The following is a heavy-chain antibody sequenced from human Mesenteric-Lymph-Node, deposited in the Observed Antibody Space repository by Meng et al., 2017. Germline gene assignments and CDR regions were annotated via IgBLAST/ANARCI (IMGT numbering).Heavy chain of an antibody. CDR1: GGSISSGSYY. CDR2: IYTSGST. CDR3: ARLKGYGQNFDY. Sequence: SETLSLTCTVSGGSISSGSYYWSWIRQPAGKGLEWIGRIYTSGSTNYNPSLKSRVTISVDTSKNQFSLKLSSVTAADTAVYYCARLKGYGQNFDYWGQGTLVTVSS. J-gene: IGHJ4*02. D-gene: IGHD5-12*01. V-gene: IGHV4-61*02.